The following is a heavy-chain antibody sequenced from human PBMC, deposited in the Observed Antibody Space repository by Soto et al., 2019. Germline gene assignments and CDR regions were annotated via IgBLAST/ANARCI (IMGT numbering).Heavy chain of an antibody. CDR3: ARCGFDYGMDV. D-gene: IGHD3-3*01. CDR1: GGSIRSYY. V-gene: IGHV4-4*07. Sequence: QVQLQESGPGLVKPSETLSLTCTVSGGSIRSYYWCWTRQPAGKGLEWIGRFYPTGKTNYNPSLQSRLTMSADTSRNQFALNLTSVTAADTAVYYCARCGFDYGMDVWGQGTTVTVSS. J-gene: IGHJ6*02. CDR2: FYPTGKT.